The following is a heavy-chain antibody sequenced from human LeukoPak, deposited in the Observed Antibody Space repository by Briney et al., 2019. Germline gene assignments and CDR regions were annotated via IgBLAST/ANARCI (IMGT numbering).Heavy chain of an antibody. Sequence: SETLSLTCNVSGVSVSTSHWNWIRQRPGKGLEWIGCLSYTGKTDYNPSLNSRVSISLGSSSNHFSLKLTSVTAADTAVYYCSEGYFEPFDHWGQGILVTVSS. J-gene: IGHJ4*02. CDR2: LSYTGKT. CDR3: SEGYFEPFDH. D-gene: IGHD2/OR15-2a*01. CDR1: GVSVSTSH. V-gene: IGHV4-59*02.